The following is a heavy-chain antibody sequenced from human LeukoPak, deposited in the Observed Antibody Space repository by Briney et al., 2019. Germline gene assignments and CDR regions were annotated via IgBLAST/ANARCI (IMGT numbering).Heavy chain of an antibody. V-gene: IGHV3-23*01. Sequence: GGSLRLSCAASGFTFSSSAMTWVRQAPGKGLEWVSAISGSGGSTYYADSVKGRFTISRDNSKNTLYLQMNSLRAEDTAAYYCAKGSTVPTMDVWGKGTTVTVSS. CDR1: GFTFSSSA. CDR3: AKGSTVPTMDV. D-gene: IGHD4-11*01. J-gene: IGHJ6*03. CDR2: ISGSGGST.